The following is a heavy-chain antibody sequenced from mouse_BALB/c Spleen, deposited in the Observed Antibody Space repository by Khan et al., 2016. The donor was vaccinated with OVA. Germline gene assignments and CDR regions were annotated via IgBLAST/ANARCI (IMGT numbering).Heavy chain of an antibody. CDR1: GYSITSDYA. D-gene: IGHD2-2*01. J-gene: IGHJ3*01. Sequence: VQLKESGPGLVKPSQSLSLTCTVTGYSITSDYAWNWIRQFPGNKLEWMGYISYSGSTSYNPSLKSRISITRDTSKNQFFLQLTSVTTEDTATYYCARIYYGYDAYWGQGTLVTVSA. V-gene: IGHV3-2*02. CDR3: ARIYYGYDAY. CDR2: ISYSGST.